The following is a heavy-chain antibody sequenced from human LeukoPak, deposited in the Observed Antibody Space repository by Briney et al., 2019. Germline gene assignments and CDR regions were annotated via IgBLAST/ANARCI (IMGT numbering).Heavy chain of an antibody. V-gene: IGHV1-8*02. CDR1: GYTFTGYY. D-gene: IGHD3-10*01. CDR2: MNPNSGNT. CDR3: ARTMVRARSGSWFDP. J-gene: IGHJ5*02. Sequence: ASVKVSCKASGYTFTGYYMHWVRQATGQGLEWMGWMNPNSGNTGYAQKFQGRVTMTRNTSISTAYMELSSLRSEDTAVYYCARTMVRARSGSWFDPWGQGTLVTVSS.